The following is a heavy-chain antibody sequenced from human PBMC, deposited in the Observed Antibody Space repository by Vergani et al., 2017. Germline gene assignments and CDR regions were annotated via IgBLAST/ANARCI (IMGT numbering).Heavy chain of an antibody. Sequence: QVQLVQSGSELKKPGASVKVSCKASGYTFTNYALNWVRQAPGQGLEWMGKIYPSGGTNYAQKFQGRVTMTKDTSTSTVDMELSSLRSEDTAMYYCARDGSGGSPFAMDVWGQGTTVTVSS. V-gene: IGHV1-46*03. CDR3: ARDGSGGSPFAMDV. J-gene: IGHJ6*02. CDR2: IYPSGGT. CDR1: GYTFTNYA. D-gene: IGHD2-15*01.